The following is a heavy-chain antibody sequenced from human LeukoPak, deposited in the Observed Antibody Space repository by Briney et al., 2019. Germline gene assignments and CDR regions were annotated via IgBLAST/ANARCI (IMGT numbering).Heavy chain of an antibody. CDR3: ARGPSLLRYFDWQQVD. D-gene: IGHD3-9*01. CDR1: GYTFTNYG. V-gene: IGHV1-18*04. CDR2: ISFHNGDT. Sequence: ASVKVSCKASGYTFTNYGISWVRQAPGPGLEWMGWISFHNGDTNYAQKFQGRVTMTRNTSISTAYMELSSLRSEDTAVYYCARGPSLLRYFDWQQVDWGQGTLVTVSS. J-gene: IGHJ4*02.